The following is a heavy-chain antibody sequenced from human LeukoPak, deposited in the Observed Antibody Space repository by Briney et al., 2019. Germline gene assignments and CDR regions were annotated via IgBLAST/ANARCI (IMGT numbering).Heavy chain of an antibody. D-gene: IGHD3-10*01. CDR2: IFTSGST. CDR3: ASSRFGELHY. V-gene: IGHV4-4*09. J-gene: IGHJ4*02. CDR1: GGSFSGYY. Sequence: PSETLSLTCAVYGGSFSGYYWNWIRQPAGKGLEWIGHIFTSGSTNYNPSLKSRVTISVDTSKNQFSLKLSSVTAAGTAVYYCASSRFGELHYWGQGTLVTVSS.